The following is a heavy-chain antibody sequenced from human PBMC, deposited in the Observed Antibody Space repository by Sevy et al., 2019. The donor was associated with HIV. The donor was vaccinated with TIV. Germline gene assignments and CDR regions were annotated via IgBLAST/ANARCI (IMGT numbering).Heavy chain of an antibody. CDR2: INHSGST. Sequence: SETLSLTCAVYGGSFSGYYWSWIRQPPGKGLEWIGEINHSGSTNYNPSLKSRVTISVDTSKNQFSLKLSSVTAADTAVYYCARPRIVGATRYDYWGQGTLVTVSS. CDR3: ARPRIVGATRYDY. CDR1: GGSFSGYY. J-gene: IGHJ4*02. V-gene: IGHV4-34*01. D-gene: IGHD1-26*01.